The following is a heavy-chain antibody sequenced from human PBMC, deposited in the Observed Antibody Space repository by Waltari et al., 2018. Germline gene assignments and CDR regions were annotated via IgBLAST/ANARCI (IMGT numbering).Heavy chain of an antibody. CDR1: GGTFSSSA. CDR3: ASSGKQWHLRGLAEYVQH. V-gene: IGHV1-69*01. D-gene: IGHD6-19*01. Sequence: QVKLVQSGAAVKKPGSSVKVSCRASGGTFSSSAIRWVRQAPGPGLEWMGGIIPSFGTANYAQKFQGRVTITADESTSTAYMELSSLRSEDTAVYYCASSGKQWHLRGLAEYVQHWGQGTLVTVSS. J-gene: IGHJ1*01. CDR2: IIPSFGTA.